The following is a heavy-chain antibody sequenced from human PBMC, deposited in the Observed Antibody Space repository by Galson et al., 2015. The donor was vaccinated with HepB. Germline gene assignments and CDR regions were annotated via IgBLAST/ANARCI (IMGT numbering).Heavy chain of an antibody. Sequence: SLRLSCAASGFTFDDYGMSWVRQAPGKGLEWVSGINWNGGSTGYADSVKGRFTISRDNAKSTLYLQMNSLRAEDTAVYYCARDIQLGRTFDYWGQGTLVTVSS. J-gene: IGHJ4*02. V-gene: IGHV3-20*04. CDR3: ARDIQLGRTFDY. D-gene: IGHD1-1*01. CDR2: INWNGGST. CDR1: GFTFDDYG.